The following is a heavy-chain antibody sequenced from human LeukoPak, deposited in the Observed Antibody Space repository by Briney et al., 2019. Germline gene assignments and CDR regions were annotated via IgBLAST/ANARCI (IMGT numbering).Heavy chain of an antibody. D-gene: IGHD3-22*01. Sequence: GASVKVSCKASGYTFTAYYMHWVRQAPGQGLEWMGIVNPSGGGTSYAQKFQGRVTMTSDTSTSTVFMQLSSLRSEDTAVYYCARGPPGRVYDTSKRALFDPWGQGTLVTVSS. CDR2: VNPSGGGT. V-gene: IGHV1-46*01. CDR3: ARGPPGRVYDTSKRALFDP. J-gene: IGHJ5*02. CDR1: GYTFTAYY.